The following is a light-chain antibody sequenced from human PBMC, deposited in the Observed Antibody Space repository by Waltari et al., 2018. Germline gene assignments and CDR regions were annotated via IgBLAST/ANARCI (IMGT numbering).Light chain of an antibody. Sequence: DIQMTQAPSSLYASVGDRVTMTCRTSQSITGHLNWFQQQPGKAPKLLIHSASALQSGVPSRFSGRGSETHFTLTISSLQPEDFATYCCQQSYITPYTFGQGTKLEIK. V-gene: IGKV1-39*01. CDR1: QSITGH. CDR3: QQSYITPYT. J-gene: IGKJ2*01. CDR2: SAS.